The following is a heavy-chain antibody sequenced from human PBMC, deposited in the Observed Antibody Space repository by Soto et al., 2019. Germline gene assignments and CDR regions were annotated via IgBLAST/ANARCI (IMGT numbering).Heavy chain of an antibody. J-gene: IGHJ4*02. Sequence: EVQLLESGGDLVQPGGSLRLSCAASGLTFSSYAMSWVRQAPGKVLEWVAVISGSGGYTDYADSVKGRFTISRDNSKNSLFLQMNSLRAEDTALYYCAKRFRGVLLNPEVDWGQGTLVTVSS. V-gene: IGHV3-23*01. D-gene: IGHD3-10*01. CDR1: GLTFSSYA. CDR3: AKRFRGVLLNPEVD. CDR2: ISGSGGYT.